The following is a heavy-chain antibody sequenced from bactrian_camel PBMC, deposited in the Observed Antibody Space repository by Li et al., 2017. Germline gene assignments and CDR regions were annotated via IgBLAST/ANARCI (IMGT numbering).Heavy chain of an antibody. Sequence: VQLVESGGGSAQTGGSLRLSCAASGFTSSTYVMYWVRQAPGKEREGVAVIHSGGTYTRYADSVKGRFTLSQDNAKNTVYLQMNSLKPEDTAVYFCVKDPYNDYSRWGQGTQVTVS. V-gene: IGHV3S40*01. D-gene: IGHD4*01. CDR3: VKDPYNDYSR. CDR2: IHSGGTYT. J-gene: IGHJ4*01. CDR1: GFTSSTYV.